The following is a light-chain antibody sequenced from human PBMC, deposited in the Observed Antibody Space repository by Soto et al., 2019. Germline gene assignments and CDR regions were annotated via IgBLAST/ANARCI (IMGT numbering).Light chain of an antibody. CDR2: NNN. J-gene: IGLJ2*01. CDR3: AAWDDSLNGLT. V-gene: IGLV1-47*02. CDR1: SSNIGSNF. Sequence: QSVLTQPPSASGPPGHRVTISCSGSSSNIGSNFVYWYQQLPGTAPKLLIYNNNERPSGVPDRFSGSKSGTSASLAISGLRSEDEAHYYCAAWDDSLNGLTFGGGTKLTVL.